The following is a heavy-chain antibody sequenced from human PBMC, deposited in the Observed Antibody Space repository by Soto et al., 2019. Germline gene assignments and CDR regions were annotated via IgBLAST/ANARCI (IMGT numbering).Heavy chain of an antibody. CDR3: ASSDPGVFGVVTPLNWFDP. CDR1: GGSISSSSYY. J-gene: IGHJ5*02. CDR2: IYYSGST. V-gene: IGHV4-39*01. Sequence: SETLSLTCTVSGGSISSSSYYWGWIRQPPGKGLEWIGSIYYSGSTYYNPSLKSRVTISVDTSKNQFSLKLSSVTAADTAVYYCASSDPGVFGVVTPLNWFDPWGQGTLVT. D-gene: IGHD3-3*01.